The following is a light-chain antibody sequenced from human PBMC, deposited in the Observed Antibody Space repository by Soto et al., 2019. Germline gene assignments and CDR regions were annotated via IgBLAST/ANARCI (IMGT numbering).Light chain of an antibody. Sequence: DIQMTQSPSSLYASVGDRVTITCRANQTISSSLTWYQQKPGRAPKLLIFAASSLQSGVPSRFSGSGSGTDFTLTISSLQPEDFATFYCQQSYSIPLTFGGGTKVDIK. V-gene: IGKV1-39*01. CDR3: QQSYSIPLT. J-gene: IGKJ4*01. CDR2: AAS. CDR1: QTISSS.